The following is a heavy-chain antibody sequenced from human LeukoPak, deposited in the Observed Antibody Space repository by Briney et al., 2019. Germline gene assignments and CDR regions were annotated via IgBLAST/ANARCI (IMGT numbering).Heavy chain of an antibody. D-gene: IGHD4-17*01. J-gene: IGHJ1*01. V-gene: IGHV4-34*01. Sequence: PSDALSLTCAVYGGSFSGYYWSWIRQPPGKGLEWIGEINHSGSTNYNPSLKSRVTISVDTSKNQFSLKLSSVTAADTAVYYCVGDYGTEYFQHWGQGTLVTVSS. CDR3: VGDYGTEYFQH. CDR2: INHSGST. CDR1: GGSFSGYY.